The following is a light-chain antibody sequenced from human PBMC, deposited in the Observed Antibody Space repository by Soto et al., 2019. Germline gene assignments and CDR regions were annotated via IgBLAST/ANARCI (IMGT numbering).Light chain of an antibody. V-gene: IGKV1-8*01. CDR2: AAS. J-gene: IGKJ5*01. CDR3: QQYYSYPT. CDR1: QGISSY. Sequence: AIRMTQSPSSFSASTGDRVTITCRASQGISSYLAWYQQKPGKAPKLLIYAASTLQSGVPSRFSDSGSGTDFTLTISCLQSEDFATYYCQQYYSYPTFGQGTRLEI.